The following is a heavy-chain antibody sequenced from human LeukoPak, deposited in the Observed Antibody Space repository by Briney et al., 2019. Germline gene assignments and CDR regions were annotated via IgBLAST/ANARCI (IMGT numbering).Heavy chain of an antibody. D-gene: IGHD3-10*01. J-gene: IGHJ4*02. CDR2: IYENGGTT. V-gene: IGHV3-23*01. Sequence: GGSLRLSCVGSGFTFRSHAMSWVRQAPEKGLEFVSGIYENGGTTYYADSVKGRFSISRDNSKNTLYLQMNSLRAEDTAVYYCARASITMVRGVIYYFDYWGQGTLVTVSS. CDR1: GFTFRSHA. CDR3: ARASITMVRGVIYYFDY.